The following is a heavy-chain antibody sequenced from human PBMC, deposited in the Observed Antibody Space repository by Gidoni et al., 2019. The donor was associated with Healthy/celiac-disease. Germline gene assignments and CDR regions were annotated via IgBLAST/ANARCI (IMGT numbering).Heavy chain of an antibody. CDR2: ISSSSSTI. J-gene: IGHJ3*02. V-gene: IGHV3-48*01. Sequence: EVQRVESGGGVVQPGWSLRLACAASGFKFSSYSMNWVRHAPGKGLEWVSYISSSSSTIYYADSVKGRFTISRDNAKNSLYLQMNSLRAEDTAVYYCARDGVHDYRIYAFDIRGQGTMVTVSS. CDR3: ARDGVHDYRIYAFDI. D-gene: IGHD4-4*01. CDR1: GFKFSSYS.